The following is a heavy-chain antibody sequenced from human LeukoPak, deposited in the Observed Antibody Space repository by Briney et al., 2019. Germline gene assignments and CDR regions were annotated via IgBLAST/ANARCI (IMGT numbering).Heavy chain of an antibody. CDR1: GYTFTSYG. CDR3: ARDQAATNTQVRFCLD. CDR2: ISAYNGNT. J-gene: IGHJ4*02. V-gene: IGHV1-18*01. D-gene: IGHD3-9*01. Sequence: ASVKVSCKTSGYTFTSYGISWVRQAPGQGLEWMGWISAYNGNTNFAQKLQGRVTMTTDTSTSTAYMDLRSLRSDDTAVYYCARDQAATNTQVRFCLDWGQGTLVTVSS.